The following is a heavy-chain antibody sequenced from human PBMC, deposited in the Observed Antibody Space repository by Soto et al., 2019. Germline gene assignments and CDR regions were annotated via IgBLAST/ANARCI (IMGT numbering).Heavy chain of an antibody. CDR1: GWSFSGYY. V-gene: IGHV4-34*01. CDR3: AIYYYYGMDV. CDR2: INHSGST. Sequence: QVQLQQWGAGLLKPAETLSLTCAVYGWSFSGYYWSWIRQPPGKGLEWIGEINHSGSTNYNPSLTSRVPISVDTSTNQFSRKLSSVTAADTAWYYCAIYYYYGMDVWGQGTTVTVSS. J-gene: IGHJ6*02.